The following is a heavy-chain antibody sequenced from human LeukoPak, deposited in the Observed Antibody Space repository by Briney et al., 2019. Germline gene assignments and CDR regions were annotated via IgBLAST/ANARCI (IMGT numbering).Heavy chain of an antibody. CDR1: GFTFSSFW. D-gene: IGHD3-10*01. CDR3: ARDPAFGAFDI. CDR2: MNSDGSDK. J-gene: IGHJ3*02. V-gene: IGHV3-7*01. Sequence: PGGSLRLSCVASGFTFSSFWMGWVRQAPGKGLECVALMNSDGSDKSYVDSVKGRFTISRDNAKNSLYLYMNTLRAEDTSVYYCARDPAFGAFDIWGRGTMVTVSS.